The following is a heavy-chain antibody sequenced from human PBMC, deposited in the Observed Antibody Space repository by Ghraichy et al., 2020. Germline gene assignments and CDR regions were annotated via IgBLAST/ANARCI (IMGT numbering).Heavy chain of an antibody. CDR2: INPNSGGT. Sequence: ASVKVSCKASGYTFTGYYMHWVRQAPGQGLEWMGWINPNSGGTNYAQKFQGRVTMTRDTSISTAYMELSRLRSDDTAVYYCARSGGLMIAPAFDIWGQGTMVTVSS. CDR1: GYTFTGYY. J-gene: IGHJ3*02. V-gene: IGHV1-2*02. D-gene: IGHD3-16*01. CDR3: ARSGGLMIAPAFDI.